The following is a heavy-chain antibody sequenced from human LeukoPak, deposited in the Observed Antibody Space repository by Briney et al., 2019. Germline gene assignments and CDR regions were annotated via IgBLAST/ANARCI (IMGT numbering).Heavy chain of an antibody. CDR3: ARYGSGSNHFDY. CDR1: EFTFSSYW. V-gene: IGHV3-7*05. CDR2: IKRDGSEK. D-gene: IGHD3-10*01. Sequence: GGTLRLSCAASEFTFSSYWMSWVRQAPGKGLEWVANIKRDGSEKYYVDSVKGRFTISRDNAKNSLYLQMNSLRAEDTAVYYCARYGSGSNHFDYWGQGTLVTVSS. J-gene: IGHJ4*02.